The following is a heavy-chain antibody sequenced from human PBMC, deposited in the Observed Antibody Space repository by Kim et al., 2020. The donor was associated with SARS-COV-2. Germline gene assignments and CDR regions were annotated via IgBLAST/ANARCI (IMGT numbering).Heavy chain of an antibody. D-gene: IGHD6-13*01. V-gene: IGHV4-31*11. CDR2: VYYSGRT. J-gene: IGHJ2*01. Sequence: SETLSLTCAVSGGSISSSAYYWTWIRQHPRKGLEWIGFVYYSGRTYYNPSLKSRVTMALDMSTNQISLELNSVTAADTAVYYCARDTAATGSDWYFDVWGRGTLVTVSS. CDR3: ARDTAATGSDWYFDV. CDR1: GGSISSSAYY.